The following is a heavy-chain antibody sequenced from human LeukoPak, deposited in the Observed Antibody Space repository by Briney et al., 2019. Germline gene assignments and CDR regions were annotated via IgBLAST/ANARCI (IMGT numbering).Heavy chain of an antibody. J-gene: IGHJ4*02. CDR3: ASSGHLGYCSSTSCYTDY. Sequence: ASVKVSCKASGGTFSSYAISWVRQAPGQGLEWMGGIIPIFGTANYAQKFQGRVTITADESTGTAYMELSSLRSEDTAVYYCASSGHLGYCSSTSCYTDYWGQGTLVTVSS. CDR1: GGTFSSYA. CDR2: IIPIFGTA. V-gene: IGHV1-69*13. D-gene: IGHD2-2*02.